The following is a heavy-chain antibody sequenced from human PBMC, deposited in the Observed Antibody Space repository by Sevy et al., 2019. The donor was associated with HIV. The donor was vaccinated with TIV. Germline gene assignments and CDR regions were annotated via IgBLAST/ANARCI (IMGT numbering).Heavy chain of an antibody. CDR3: ARGAMGTLPSYYYYTMDV. CDR1: GYSFSDYW. D-gene: IGHD1-1*01. V-gene: IGHV5-51*01. J-gene: IGHJ6*02. Sequence: GESLKISCKGSGYSFSDYWVGWVRQMPGKGLEWMGIIYPGDSDTTYSPAFQGQVTISADKSISTAYLQWSSLKASDTAIYYCARGAMGTLPSYYYYTMDVWGQGTTVTVSS. CDR2: IYPGDSDT.